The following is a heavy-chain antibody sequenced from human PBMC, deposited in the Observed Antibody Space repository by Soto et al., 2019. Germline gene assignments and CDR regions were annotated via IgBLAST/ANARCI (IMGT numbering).Heavy chain of an antibody. CDR2: IYYSGST. D-gene: IGHD3-10*01. Sequence: QLQLQESGPGLVKPSETLSLTCTVSGGSISSSSYYWGWIRQPPGKGLEWIGSIYYSGSTYYNPSLKSRVTISVDTSQNQFSLKLSSVTAGDTAVYYCARHSLLWFGEWPPNAYDIRGQGTMVTVSS. J-gene: IGHJ3*02. CDR3: ARHSLLWFGEWPPNAYDI. CDR1: GGSISSSSYY. V-gene: IGHV4-39*01.